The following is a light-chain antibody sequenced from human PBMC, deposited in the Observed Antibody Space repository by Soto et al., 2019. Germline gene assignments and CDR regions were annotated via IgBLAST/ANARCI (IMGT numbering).Light chain of an antibody. CDR2: EDD. Sequence: NFMLTQPHSVSESPGKTVTISCTRSSGSIANNYVQWYQQRPGSAPTALIHEDDQRPSGVPDRFSGSIDRSSNSASLTISGLKTEDEADYYCQSYDSSNQGVFGGGTKLTV. CDR1: SGSIANNY. J-gene: IGLJ2*01. CDR3: QSYDSSNQGV. V-gene: IGLV6-57*03.